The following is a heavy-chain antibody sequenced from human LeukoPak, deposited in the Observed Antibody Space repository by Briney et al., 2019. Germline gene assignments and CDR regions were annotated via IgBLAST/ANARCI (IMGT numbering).Heavy chain of an antibody. V-gene: IGHV4-59*01. CDR2: IYYSGST. D-gene: IGHD5-12*01. CDR1: GGSIISYY. J-gene: IGHJ4*02. Sequence: SESLSLTCTVSGGSIISYYWSWIRQAPGKGLEWIGYIYYSGSTNYNPSLKSRVTISVDTSKNQFSLKLSYVTAADTAVYYGARAKTWMSYFDYWGQGTLVTVSS. CDR3: ARAKTWMSYFDY.